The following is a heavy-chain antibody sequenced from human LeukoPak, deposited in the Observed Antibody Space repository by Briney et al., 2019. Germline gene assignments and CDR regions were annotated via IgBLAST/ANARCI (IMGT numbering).Heavy chain of an antibody. V-gene: IGHV1-3*01. J-gene: IGHJ4*02. CDR3: ARGGPIAVAGRTDY. CDR2: TNAGNGNT. CDR1: GYAFTSYA. D-gene: IGHD6-19*01. Sequence: ASVKVSCKASGYAFTSYAMHWVRQAPGQRLEWMGWTNAGNGNTKYSQKFQGRVTITRDTSASTTYMELSSLRSEDTAVYYCARGGPIAVAGRTDYWGQGTLVTVSS.